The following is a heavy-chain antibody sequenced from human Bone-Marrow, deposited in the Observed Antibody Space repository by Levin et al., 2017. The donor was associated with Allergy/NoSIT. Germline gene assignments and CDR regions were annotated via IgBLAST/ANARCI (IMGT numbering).Heavy chain of an antibody. D-gene: IGHD3-10*01. J-gene: IGHJ3*02. CDR1: GGSISSYY. V-gene: IGHV4-59*01. Sequence: SETLSLTCTVSGGSISSYYWSWIRQPPGKGLEWIGYIYYSGSTNYNPSLKSRVTLSVDTSKNQFSLKLSAVTAADTAVYYCARGDYGSGSYYDAFDIWGQGTMVTVSS. CDR3: ARGDYGSGSYYDAFDI. CDR2: IYYSGST.